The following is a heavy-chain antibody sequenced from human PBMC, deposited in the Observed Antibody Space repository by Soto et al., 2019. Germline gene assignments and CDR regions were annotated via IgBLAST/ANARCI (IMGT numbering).Heavy chain of an antibody. Sequence: GESLKISCKASGYSFTSYWIGWVRQVPGKGLEWMGIIYPGDSDTIYSPSFQGPVTISADKSISTAYLQRNSLKAWETAMYYCARPPYSASYYYFDQWGQGTPVTVSS. V-gene: IGHV5-51*01. J-gene: IGHJ4*02. D-gene: IGHD1-26*01. CDR2: IYPGDSDT. CDR1: GYSFTSYW. CDR3: ARPPYSASYYYFDQ.